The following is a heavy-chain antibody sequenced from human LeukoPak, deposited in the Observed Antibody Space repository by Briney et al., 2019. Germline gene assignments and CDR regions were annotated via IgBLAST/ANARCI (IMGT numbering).Heavy chain of an antibody. CDR3: AREAPVAAGSDAFDI. Sequence: ASVKVSCKASGYTFYYYGISWMRQAPGQSLEWMGWISPYNSNTKYAQKLQGRVTMTTDTSTNTAYMEVRSLRSDDTAVYYCAREAPVAAGSDAFDIWGQGTMVTVSS. V-gene: IGHV1-18*01. J-gene: IGHJ3*02. D-gene: IGHD6-19*01. CDR2: ISPYNSNT. CDR1: GYTFYYYG.